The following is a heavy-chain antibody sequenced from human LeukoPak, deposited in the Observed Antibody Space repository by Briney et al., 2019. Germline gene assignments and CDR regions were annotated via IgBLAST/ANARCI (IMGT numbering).Heavy chain of an antibody. D-gene: IGHD6-13*01. CDR1: GGSFSGYY. CDR3: ARGKLQAAAGRPWFDP. V-gene: IGHV4-34*01. J-gene: IGHJ5*02. Sequence: SETLSLTRAVYGGSFSGYYGSWIRQPPGKGLEWIGEINHSGSTNYNPSLKSRVTISVDTSKNQFSLRLSSVTAADTAVYYCARGKLQAAAGRPWFDPWGQGTLVTVSS. CDR2: INHSGST.